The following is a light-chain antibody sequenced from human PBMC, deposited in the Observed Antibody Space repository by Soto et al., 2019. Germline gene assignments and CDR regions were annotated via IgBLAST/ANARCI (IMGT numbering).Light chain of an antibody. J-gene: IGLJ2*01. Sequence: QSALTQPASVSGSPGQSITISCTGTSSDIGDYKYVSWYQQHPGKAPKIMIYYVSHRPSGVSDRFSGSKSGNTASLTISGLQXXXEAXYYCSSYRSTGSLVFGGGTKLTVL. CDR2: YVS. CDR3: SSYRSTGSLV. V-gene: IGLV2-14*01. CDR1: SSDIGDYKY.